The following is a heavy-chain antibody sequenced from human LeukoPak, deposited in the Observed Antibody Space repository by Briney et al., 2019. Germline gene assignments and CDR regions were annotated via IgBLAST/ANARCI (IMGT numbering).Heavy chain of an antibody. CDR1: GVTFSTIY. CDR2: IYPDGKA. Sequence: GGSLRLSCAASGVTFSTIYMGWVRQAPGKGLDWVSVIYPDGKAYYAESVKGRFTISRDRSENTLFLQMNSLRAEDTAVYYCATLKGWYGEGCFDYWGQGTLVTVSS. D-gene: IGHD3-10*01. J-gene: IGHJ4*02. V-gene: IGHV3-53*01. CDR3: ATLKGWYGEGCFDY.